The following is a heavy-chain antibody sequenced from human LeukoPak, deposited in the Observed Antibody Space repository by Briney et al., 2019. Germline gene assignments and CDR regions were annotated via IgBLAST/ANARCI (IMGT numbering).Heavy chain of an antibody. Sequence: GESLKISCKGSGYSFTRYWIGWVRQMPGKGLEWMGIIYPGDSDTRYSPSFQGQVTISADKSISTAYLQWSSLKASDTAIYFCARRTSANWFDPWGQGTLVTVSS. CDR1: GYSFTRYW. CDR3: ARRTSANWFDP. V-gene: IGHV5-51*01. CDR2: IYPGDSDT. D-gene: IGHD1-7*01. J-gene: IGHJ5*02.